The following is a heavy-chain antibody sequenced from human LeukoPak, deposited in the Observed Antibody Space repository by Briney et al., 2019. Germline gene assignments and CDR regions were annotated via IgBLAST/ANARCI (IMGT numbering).Heavy chain of an antibody. J-gene: IGHJ5*02. V-gene: IGHV3-11*06. Sequence: GGSLRLSCAASGFTFSDYYMSWIRQAPGKGLEWVSYISSSSSYIYYADSVKGRFTISRDNAKNSLYLQMNSLRAEDTAAYYCARTATAYCGGDCLGPFDPWGQGTLVIVSS. CDR1: GFTFSDYY. CDR2: ISSSSSYI. D-gene: IGHD2-21*02. CDR3: ARTATAYCGGDCLGPFDP.